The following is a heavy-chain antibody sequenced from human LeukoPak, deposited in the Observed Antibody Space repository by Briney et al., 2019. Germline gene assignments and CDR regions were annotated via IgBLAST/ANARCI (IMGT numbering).Heavy chain of an antibody. CDR2: IDPGDSDT. CDR3: ARLAGWYSPGYYFDY. CDR1: GYSFTSYW. J-gene: IGHJ4*02. V-gene: IGHV5-51*01. D-gene: IGHD2-21*01. Sequence: GESLKISCKGSGYSFTSYWIGWVRQMPGKGLEWMGIIDPGDSDTRYSPSFQGQVTISADKSISTAYLQWSSLKASDTAMYYCARLAGWYSPGYYFDYWGQGTLVTVSS.